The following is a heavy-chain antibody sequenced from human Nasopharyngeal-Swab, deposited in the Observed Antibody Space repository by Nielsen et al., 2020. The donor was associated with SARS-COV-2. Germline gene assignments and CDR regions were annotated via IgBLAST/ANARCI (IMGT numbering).Heavy chain of an antibody. CDR3: ARDPPRFGELLPFDY. CDR2: IYYSGST. D-gene: IGHD3-10*01. Sequence: SETLSLTCTVSGGSISSYYWSWIRQPPGKGLEWIGSIYYSGSTYYNPSLKSRVTISVDTSKNQFSLKLSSVTAADTAVYYCARDPPRFGELLPFDYWGQGTLVTVSS. V-gene: IGHV4-59*12. CDR1: GGSISSYY. J-gene: IGHJ4*02.